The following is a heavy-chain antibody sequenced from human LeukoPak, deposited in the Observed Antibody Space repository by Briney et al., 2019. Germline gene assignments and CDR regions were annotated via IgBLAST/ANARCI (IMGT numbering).Heavy chain of an antibody. CDR3: ARDFLQGTRGNTGGSFDF. V-gene: IGHV4-39*07. J-gene: IGHJ4*02. Sequence: SETLSLTCTVSGGSISSYYWSWIRQPPGKGLEWIGGIFHSGTTYYNPSLMSRVTMSVDTSKNQFSLKLTSVTAADTAIYYCARDFLQGTRGNTGGSFDFWGQGTLVTVSS. D-gene: IGHD3-16*01. CDR1: GGSISSYY. CDR2: IFHSGTT.